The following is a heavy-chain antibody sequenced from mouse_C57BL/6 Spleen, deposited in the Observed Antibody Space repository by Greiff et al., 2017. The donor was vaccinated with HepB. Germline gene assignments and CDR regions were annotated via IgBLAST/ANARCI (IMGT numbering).Heavy chain of an antibody. D-gene: IGHD4-1*01. CDR1: GYTFTDYE. CDR3: TRGGTGRGFAY. J-gene: IGHJ3*01. CDR2: IDPETGGT. V-gene: IGHV1-15*01. Sequence: VKLMESGAELVRPGASVTLSCKASGYTFTDYEMHWVKQTPVHGLEWIGAIDPETGGTAYNQKFKGKAILTADKSSSTAYMELRSLTSEDSAVYYCTRGGTGRGFAYWGQGTLVTVSA.